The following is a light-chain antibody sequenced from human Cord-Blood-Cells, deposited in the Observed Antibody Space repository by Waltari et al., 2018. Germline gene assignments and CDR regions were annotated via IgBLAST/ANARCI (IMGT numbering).Light chain of an antibody. J-gene: IGLJ3*02. V-gene: IGLV1-47*01. CDR2: RNN. CDR1: SSNIGSNY. CDR3: AAWDDSLSGWV. Sequence: QSVLTQPPPASGTPGQRVTISCSGISSNIGSNYVYWYRQLPGTAPKLPMLRNNHRPPGVPNGFAGSRSGTSASLAISGLRSEDEADYYCAAWDDSLSGWVFGGGTKLTVL.